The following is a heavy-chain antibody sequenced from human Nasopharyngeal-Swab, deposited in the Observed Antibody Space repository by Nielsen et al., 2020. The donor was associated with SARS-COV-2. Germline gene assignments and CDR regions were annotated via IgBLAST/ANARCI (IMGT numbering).Heavy chain of an antibody. CDR2: ISYDGSNK. CDR3: AKNGGTAMVIVGYFDL. CDR1: GFTFSSYG. D-gene: IGHD5-18*01. V-gene: IGHV3-30*18. Sequence: GESLKISCAASGFTFSSYGMHWVRQAPGKGLEWVAVISYDGSNKYYADSVKGRFTISRDNSKNTLYLQMNSLRAEDTAVYYCAKNGGTAMVIVGYFDLWGRGTRVTVSS. J-gene: IGHJ2*01.